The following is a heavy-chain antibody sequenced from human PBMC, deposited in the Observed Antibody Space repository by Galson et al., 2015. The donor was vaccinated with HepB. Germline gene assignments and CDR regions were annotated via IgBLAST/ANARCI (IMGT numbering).Heavy chain of an antibody. D-gene: IGHD1-1*01. J-gene: IGHJ6*02. CDR2: IIPLFGTA. CDR3: ARDPINWVSIDHYYYYGMDV. CDR1: GGTFSSYA. V-gene: IGHV1-69*13. Sequence: SVKVSCKAFGGTFSSYAINWVRQAPGQGLEWMGGIIPLFGTANYAQKFQGRVTITADESTSTAYMELRSLRSEDTAVYYCARDPINWVSIDHYYYYGMDVWGQGTTVTVSS.